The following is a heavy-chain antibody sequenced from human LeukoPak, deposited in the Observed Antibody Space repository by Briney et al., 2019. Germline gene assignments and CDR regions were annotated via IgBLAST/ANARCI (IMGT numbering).Heavy chain of an antibody. V-gene: IGHV3-23*01. D-gene: IGHD3-16*01. CDR2: ISGSGGST. J-gene: IGHJ4*02. Sequence: PGGTLRLSCAASGFTFSSYGMSWVRQAPGKGLEWVSAISGSGGSTYYADSVKGRFTISRDNSKNTLYLQMNSLRAEDTAVYYCARGLMGEGDYWGQGTLVTVSS. CDR3: ARGLMGEGDY. CDR1: GFTFSSYG.